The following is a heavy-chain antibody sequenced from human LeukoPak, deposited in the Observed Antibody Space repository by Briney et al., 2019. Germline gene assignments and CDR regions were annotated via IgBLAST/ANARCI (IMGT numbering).Heavy chain of an antibody. J-gene: IGHJ4*02. CDR1: GGTFNSYA. CDR2: IIPIFGTA. D-gene: IGHD3-22*01. V-gene: IGHV1-69*05. CDR3: AGSSGYHFVY. Sequence: VASVNVSYKASGGTFNSYALSWVRQAPGQGLEWMGGIIPIFGTANYAQKFQGRVTITTDESTSTAYMELSSLRSGDTAVYYCAGSSGYHFVYWGQGTLVTVSS.